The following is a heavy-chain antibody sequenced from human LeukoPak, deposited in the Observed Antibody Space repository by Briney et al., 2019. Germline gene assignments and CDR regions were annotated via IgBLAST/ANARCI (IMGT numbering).Heavy chain of an antibody. D-gene: IGHD2-15*01. CDR3: ARGPRQLCSGGRCSPRNFEN. J-gene: IGHJ4*02. V-gene: IGHV3-21*01. CDR2: ISSGSTYT. CDR1: GFAFSDYS. Sequence: GGSLRLSCAASGFAFSDYSMNWIRQAPGKWLEWVSSISSGSTYTYYANSVKGRVSISRDNAKNSLYLQMNSLRAEDTAVYYCARGPRQLCSGGRCSPRNFENWGQGTLLTVSS.